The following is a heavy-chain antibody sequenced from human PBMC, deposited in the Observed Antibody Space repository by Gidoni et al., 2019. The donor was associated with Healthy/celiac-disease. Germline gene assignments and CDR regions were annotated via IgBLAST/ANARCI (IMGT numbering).Heavy chain of an antibody. J-gene: IGHJ5*02. CDR2: ISSSSSYI. D-gene: IGHD3-10*01. CDR3: ARSLVIGPGAWFDP. CDR1: GFPFSSYS. Sequence: EVQLVESGGGLVKPGGSLRLSCAASGFPFSSYSMNWVRQAPGKGLEWVSSISSSSSYIYYADSVKGRFTISRDNAKNSLYLQMNSLRAEDTAVYYCARSLVIGPGAWFDPWGQGTLVTVSS. V-gene: IGHV3-21*01.